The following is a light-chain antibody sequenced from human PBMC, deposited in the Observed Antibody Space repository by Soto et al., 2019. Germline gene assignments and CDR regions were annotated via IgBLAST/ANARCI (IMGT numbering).Light chain of an antibody. Sequence: QSALTQPPSVSGSPGQSGTISCTGTSRDVGSYNRVSWYQQPPGTAPKLMIYEVSNRPSGVPDRFSGSKSGNTASLTISGLQAEDEADYYCNSYTSSNTYVFGTGTKVTVL. V-gene: IGLV2-18*02. CDR2: EVS. J-gene: IGLJ1*01. CDR3: NSYTSSNTYV. CDR1: SRDVGSYNR.